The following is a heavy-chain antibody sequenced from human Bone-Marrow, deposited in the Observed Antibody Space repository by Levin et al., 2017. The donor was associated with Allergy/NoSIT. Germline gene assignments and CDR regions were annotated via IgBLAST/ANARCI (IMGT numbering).Heavy chain of an antibody. Sequence: KPGGSLRLSCAGSGFIFQDYYISWIRQAPGKGPELISYISGRATTTYYGDSVKGRFTISRDNAKNIVFLQMSSLSGDDTAVYFCAREGIVVVGSTSTSYYFGMDAWGQGTTVTVSS. CDR3: AREGIVVVGSTSTSYYFGMDA. V-gene: IGHV3-11*01. J-gene: IGHJ6*02. CDR1: GFIFQDYY. D-gene: IGHD2-15*01. CDR2: ISGRATTT.